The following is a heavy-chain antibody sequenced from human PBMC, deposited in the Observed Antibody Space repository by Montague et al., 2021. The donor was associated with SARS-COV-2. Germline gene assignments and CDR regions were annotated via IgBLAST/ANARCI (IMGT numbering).Heavy chain of an antibody. CDR3: AREKGIAVAGTDY. D-gene: IGHD6-19*01. Sequence: SLRLSCAGSGFTFSSYTTNWVRQAPGKGLEWVSSITSRSSDTFYADSVKGRFTISRDNAKNSLYLQMNSLRAEDTAVYYCAREKGIAVAGTDYWGQGTLLTVSA. J-gene: IGHJ4*02. CDR2: ITSRSSDT. V-gene: IGHV3-21*01. CDR1: GFTFSSYT.